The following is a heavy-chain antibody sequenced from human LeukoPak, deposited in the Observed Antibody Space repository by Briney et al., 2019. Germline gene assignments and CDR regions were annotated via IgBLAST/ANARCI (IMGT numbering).Heavy chain of an antibody. D-gene: IGHD2-21*01. CDR1: GYTFTGYY. CDR3: ARGRHRGYCGGDCYSPYFDY. J-gene: IGHJ4*02. Sequence: ASVTVSCKASGYTFTGYYIHWVRQAPGQGLEWMGWINPNSGGTNYAQKFKGRVTMTRDTSISTAYMELSRLRSADTAVYFCARGRHRGYCGGDCYSPYFDYWGQGTLVTVSS. V-gene: IGHV1-2*02. CDR2: INPNSGGT.